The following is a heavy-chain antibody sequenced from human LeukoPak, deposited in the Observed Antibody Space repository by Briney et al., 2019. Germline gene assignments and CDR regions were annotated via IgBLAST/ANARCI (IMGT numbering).Heavy chain of an antibody. D-gene: IGHD3-10*01. CDR2: INHNGST. CDR1: GGSFSGYY. Sequence: SETLSLTCAVYGGSFSGYYWSWIRQPPGKGLEWIGEINHNGSTNYNPSLKSRVTISVDTSKNQFSLRLSSVTAADTAVYYCARKENVYYYFDYWGQGTLVTVSS. J-gene: IGHJ4*02. CDR3: ARKENVYYYFDY. V-gene: IGHV4-34*01.